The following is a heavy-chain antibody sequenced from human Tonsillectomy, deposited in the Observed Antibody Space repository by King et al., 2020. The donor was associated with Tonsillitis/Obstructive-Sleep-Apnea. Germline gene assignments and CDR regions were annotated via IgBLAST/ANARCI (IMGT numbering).Heavy chain of an antibody. CDR2: VSYIGNT. Sequence: LQLQESGPGLVKPSETLSLTCTVSGGSISSSNYYWGWIRQPPGKGLGWIGSVSYIGNTYYTPSLKSRVTISVDTSKNQFSLSLSSVTAADTAVYYCARYIVGTMIDYWGQGTLVTVSS. J-gene: IGHJ4*02. CDR3: ARYIVGTMIDY. V-gene: IGHV4-39*01. D-gene: IGHD5-12*01. CDR1: GGSISSSNYY.